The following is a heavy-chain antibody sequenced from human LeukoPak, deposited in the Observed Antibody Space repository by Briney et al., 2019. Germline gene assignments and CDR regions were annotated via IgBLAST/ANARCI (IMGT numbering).Heavy chain of an antibody. CDR3: ARVVSYGPLYYFNY. CDR1: GGSISSSSYY. V-gene: IGHV4-39*07. D-gene: IGHD5-18*01. Sequence: SETLSLTCTVSGGSISSSSYYWAWIRQPPGKGLEWIGSIYYSGSTYYNPSLKSRVTISVDTSKNQFSLKLSSVTAADTAVYYCARVVSYGPLYYFNYWGQGTLVTVSS. CDR2: IYYSGST. J-gene: IGHJ4*02.